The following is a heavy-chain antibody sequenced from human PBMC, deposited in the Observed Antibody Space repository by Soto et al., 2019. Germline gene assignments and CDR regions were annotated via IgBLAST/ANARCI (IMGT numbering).Heavy chain of an antibody. Sequence: EVQLVESGGGLVKPGGSLRLSCVASGFSFSSYSMNWVRQAPGRGLEWVSSISSSGSYTYYADSVKGRFTISRDNSKNTLFLQMNSLRAEDTAVYYCARDPYTHCTSTSCYTTYYYYYGMDVWGQGTTVTVSS. CDR2: ISSSGSYT. CDR3: ARDPYTHCTSTSCYTTYYYYYGMDV. J-gene: IGHJ6*02. D-gene: IGHD2-2*02. CDR1: GFSFSSYS. V-gene: IGHV3-21*01.